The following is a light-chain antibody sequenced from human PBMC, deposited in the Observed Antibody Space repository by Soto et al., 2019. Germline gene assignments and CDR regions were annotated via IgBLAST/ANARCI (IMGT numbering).Light chain of an antibody. CDR3: VLYMGSGLWV. J-gene: IGLJ3*02. Sequence: QTVVTQEPSFSVSPGRTVTLTCALSSGSVSSTYFPGWYQQTPGQAPRTLIYNTNTRSSGVPDRFSGSILGNKAALTITGAQADDESDYYCVLYMGSGLWVFGGGTKVTVL. V-gene: IGLV8-61*01. CDR2: NTN. CDR1: SGSVSSTYF.